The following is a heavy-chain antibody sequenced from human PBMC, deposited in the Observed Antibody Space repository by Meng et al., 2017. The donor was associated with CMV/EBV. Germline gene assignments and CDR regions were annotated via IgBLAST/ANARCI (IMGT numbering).Heavy chain of an antibody. CDR1: GYGFTGYY. CDR3: ASRHSSSSGNFDY. J-gene: IGHJ4*02. CDR2: INPDTGGT. D-gene: IGHD6-6*01. Sequence: ASVKVSCKTSGYGFTGYYMHWVRQAPGQGLEWVGWINPDTGGTHYAQRFQGRVAVTRDTSITTAYLELRRLRSDDTAVYYCASRHSSSSGNFDYWGQGTLVTVSS. V-gene: IGHV1-2*02.